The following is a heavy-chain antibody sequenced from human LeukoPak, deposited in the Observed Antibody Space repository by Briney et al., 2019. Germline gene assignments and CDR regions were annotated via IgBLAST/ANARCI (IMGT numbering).Heavy chain of an antibody. D-gene: IGHD6-19*01. Sequence: ASVKVSCKASGYTFTSYYMHWVRQAPGQGLEWMGIINPSGGSTSYAQKFQGRVTMTRDMSTSTVYMELSSPRSEDTAVYYCARAPRLTDSGWTAALDYWGQGTLVTVSS. V-gene: IGHV1-46*01. CDR1: GYTFTSYY. J-gene: IGHJ4*02. CDR3: ARAPRLTDSGWTAALDY. CDR2: INPSGGST.